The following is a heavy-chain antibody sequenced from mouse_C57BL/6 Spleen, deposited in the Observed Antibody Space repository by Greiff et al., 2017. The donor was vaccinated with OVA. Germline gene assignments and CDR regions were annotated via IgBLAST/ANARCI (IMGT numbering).Heavy chain of an antibody. CDR2: IDLNSGGT. D-gene: IGHD2-5*01. Sequence: VQLQQPGAELVKPGASVKLSCKASGYTFTSYWMHWVKQRPGRGLEWIGRIDLNSGGTKYNEKFKSKATLTVDKPSSTAYMQLSSLTSEDSAVYYCARSSYSNYEGYFDVWGTGTTVTVSS. CDR1: GYTFTSYW. J-gene: IGHJ1*03. CDR3: ARSSYSNYEGYFDV. V-gene: IGHV1-72*01.